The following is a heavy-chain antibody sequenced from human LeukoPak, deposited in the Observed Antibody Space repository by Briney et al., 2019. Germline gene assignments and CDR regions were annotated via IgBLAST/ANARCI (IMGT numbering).Heavy chain of an antibody. CDR2: IYYSGST. J-gene: IGHJ4*02. V-gene: IGHV4-59*12. CDR1: GGSISSYY. D-gene: IGHD2-21*02. Sequence: KTSETLSLTCTVSGGSISSYYWSWIRQPPGKGLEWIGYIYYSGSTNYNPSLKSRVTISVDTSKNQFSLKLSSVTAADTAVYYCARSYCGGDCYPLFDYWGQGTLVTVSS. CDR3: ARSYCGGDCYPLFDY.